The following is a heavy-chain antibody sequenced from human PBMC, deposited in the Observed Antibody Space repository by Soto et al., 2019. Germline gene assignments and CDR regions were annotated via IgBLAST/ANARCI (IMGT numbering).Heavy chain of an antibody. CDR1: GGSISSGGYC. CDR2: IYYSGST. J-gene: IGHJ4*02. Sequence: SETLSLTCTVSGGSISSGGYCWSWISQPPGKGLEWIGYIYYSGSTYYNPSLKSRVTISVDTSKNQFSLKLSSVTAADTAVYYCARDLGGYSYGHFDYWGQGTLVTVSS. D-gene: IGHD5-18*01. V-gene: IGHV4-30-4*01. CDR3: ARDLGGYSYGHFDY.